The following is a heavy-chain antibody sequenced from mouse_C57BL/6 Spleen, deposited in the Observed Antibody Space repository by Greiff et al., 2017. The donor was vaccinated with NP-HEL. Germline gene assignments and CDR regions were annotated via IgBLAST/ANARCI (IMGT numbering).Heavy chain of an antibody. CDR2: ISDGGSYT. D-gene: IGHD1-1*01. CDR1: GFTFSSYA. CDR3: ARKGYGSSYDY. J-gene: IGHJ2*01. Sequence: DVQLVESGGGLVKPGGSLKLSCAASGFTFSSYAMSWVRQTPEKRLEWVATISDGGSYTYYPDNVKGRFTFSRDNAKNNLYLQMSQLKSEDTAMYYCARKGYGSSYDYWGQGTTLTVSS. V-gene: IGHV5-4*01.